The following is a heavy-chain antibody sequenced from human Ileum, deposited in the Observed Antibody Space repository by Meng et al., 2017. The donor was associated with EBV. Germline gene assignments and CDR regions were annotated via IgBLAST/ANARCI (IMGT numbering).Heavy chain of an antibody. J-gene: IGHJ4*02. D-gene: IGHD1-26*01. V-gene: IGHV1-18*01. CDR2: ISAYNDNT. Sequence: GVKKPGDPVKVLCKASGYTFSNYGISWLRQAPGKGLEWMGWISAYNDNTNYAQNLQGRVTMTTDTSTGTAYMEVRSLRSDDTAVYYCARAGNGGSYYFTYWGQGTLVTVSS. CDR3: ARAGNGGSYYFTY. CDR1: GYTFSNYG.